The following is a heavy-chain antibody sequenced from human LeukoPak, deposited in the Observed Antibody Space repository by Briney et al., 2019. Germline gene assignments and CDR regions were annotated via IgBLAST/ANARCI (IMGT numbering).Heavy chain of an antibody. CDR1: GYSFTSYW. Sequence: GESLKISCKGSGYSFTSYWIGWVRQMRGKGLEWMGIIYPGDSDTRYSPSFQGQVTISADKSISTAYLQWSSLKASDTAMYYCARSTYYYDSSGYYYVYWGQGTLVTVSS. J-gene: IGHJ4*02. V-gene: IGHV5-51*01. CDR2: IYPGDSDT. D-gene: IGHD3-22*01. CDR3: ARSTYYYDSSGYYYVY.